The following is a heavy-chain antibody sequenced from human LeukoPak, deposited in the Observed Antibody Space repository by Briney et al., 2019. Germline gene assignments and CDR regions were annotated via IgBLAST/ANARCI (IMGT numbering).Heavy chain of an antibody. J-gene: IGHJ4*02. CDR2: IYYTGST. V-gene: IGHV4-59*01. CDR3: AREGWSYYFDY. CDR1: GGSISSYY. D-gene: IGHD2-15*01. Sequence: SETLSLTCTVSGGSISSYYWSWIRQPPGKGLEWIGYIYYTGSTNYSPSLKSRVTISVDTSKNQFSLKLSSVTAADTAVYYCAREGWSYYFDYWGQGTLVTVSS.